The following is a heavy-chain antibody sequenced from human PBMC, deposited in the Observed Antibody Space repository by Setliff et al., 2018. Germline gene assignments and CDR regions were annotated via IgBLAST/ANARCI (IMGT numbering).Heavy chain of an antibody. CDR3: ARDPDRGRNQGDWYFDL. CDR1: GGSISSSDYY. J-gene: IGHJ2*01. V-gene: IGHV4-39*07. D-gene: IGHD3-10*01. Sequence: PSETLSLTCTVSGGSISSSDYYWGWIRQPPGKGLEWIGNIYYSGSTYYNPSLESRVTISVDTSRNHFSLNLKSVTAADTAVYYCARDPDRGRNQGDWYFDLWGRGTLVTVSS. CDR2: IYYSGST.